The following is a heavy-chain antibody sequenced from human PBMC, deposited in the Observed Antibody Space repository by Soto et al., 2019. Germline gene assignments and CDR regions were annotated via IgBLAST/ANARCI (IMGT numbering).Heavy chain of an antibody. J-gene: IGHJ4*02. CDR1: GDSVSSNSAA. CDR3: ARESGEGTYCTIGVCYPLFDY. D-gene: IGHD2-8*01. CDR2: TYYRSKWYN. V-gene: IGHV6-1*01. Sequence: SQTLSLTCAISGDSVSSNSAAWNWIRQSPSRGLEWLGRTYYRSKWYNDYAVSVKSRITINPDTSKNQFSLQLNSVTPEDTAVYYCARESGEGTYCTIGVCYPLFDYWGQGTLVTVSS.